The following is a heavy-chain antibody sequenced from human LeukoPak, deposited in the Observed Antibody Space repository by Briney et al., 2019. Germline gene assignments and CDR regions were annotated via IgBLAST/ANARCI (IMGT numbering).Heavy chain of an antibody. Sequence: PGGSLRLSCAASGFTFDDYAMHWVRQAPGKGLEWVSGISWNSGSKGYADSVKGRFTISRDNAKNSLYLQMNSLRAEDTALYYCAKARAAAGTEGAFDIWGQGTMVTVSS. CDR1: GFTFDDYA. CDR2: ISWNSGSK. J-gene: IGHJ3*02. D-gene: IGHD6-13*01. V-gene: IGHV3-9*01. CDR3: AKARAAAGTEGAFDI.